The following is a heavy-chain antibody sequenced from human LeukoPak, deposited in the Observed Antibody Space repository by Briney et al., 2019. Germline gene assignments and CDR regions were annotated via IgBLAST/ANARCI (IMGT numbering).Heavy chain of an antibody. CDR3: ARELHSGSYSGDY. Sequence: EASVKVSCKASGYTFTGYYMHWVRQAPGQGLEWMGWINPNSGGTNCAQKFQGRVTMTRDTSISTAYMELSRLRSDDTAVYYCARELHSGSYSGDYWGQGTLVTVSS. D-gene: IGHD1-26*01. J-gene: IGHJ4*02. V-gene: IGHV1-2*02. CDR1: GYTFTGYY. CDR2: INPNSGGT.